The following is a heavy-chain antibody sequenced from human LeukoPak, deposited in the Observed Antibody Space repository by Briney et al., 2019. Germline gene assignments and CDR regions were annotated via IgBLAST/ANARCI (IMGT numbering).Heavy chain of an antibody. CDR3: ATLNYGGKSNDAFDI. CDR2: IYYGGST. Sequence: SETLSLTCTVSGGSISTYYWTWIRQPPGKGLEWIGYIYYGGSTNYNPPLKSRVTISADTSKNHFSLKVSAVTAADTAVYYCATLNYGGKSNDAFDIWGQGTMVTVSS. V-gene: IGHV4-59*01. D-gene: IGHD4-23*01. J-gene: IGHJ3*02. CDR1: GGSISTYY.